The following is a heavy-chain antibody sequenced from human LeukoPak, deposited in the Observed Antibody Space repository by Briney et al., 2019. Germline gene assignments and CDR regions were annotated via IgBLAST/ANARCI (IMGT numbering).Heavy chain of an antibody. CDR2: IYYSGST. CDR1: GDSISSSSYY. J-gene: IGHJ4*02. D-gene: IGHD3-22*01. Sequence: SETLGLTCNVSGDSISSSSYYWAWIRQPPGKGLEWIGNIYYSGSTYYNPSLKSRDTISVDTSKNQFSLKLSSVTAADTAVYYCARGFSILYYDSSSYSFDFWGKGTPVSSSS. CDR3: ARGFSILYYDSSSYSFDF. V-gene: IGHV4-39*01.